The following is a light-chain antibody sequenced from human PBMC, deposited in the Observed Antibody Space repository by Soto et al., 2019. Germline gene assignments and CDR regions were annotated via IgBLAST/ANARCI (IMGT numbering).Light chain of an antibody. Sequence: IVLTQSPGALSLSPGERATRSCRASQSVNNKYLAWYHQKPGQAPRLLIYGASSRATGIPDRFSGSGSGTDFTLTISSLEPEDFAVYYCQQYGSSITFGQGTRLEIK. J-gene: IGKJ5*01. CDR2: GAS. V-gene: IGKV3-20*01. CDR3: QQYGSSIT. CDR1: QSVNNKY.